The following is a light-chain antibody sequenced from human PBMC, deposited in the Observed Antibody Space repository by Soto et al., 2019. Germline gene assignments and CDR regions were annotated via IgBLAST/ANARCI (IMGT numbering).Light chain of an antibody. V-gene: IGLV2-14*01. CDR2: EVS. J-gene: IGLJ1*01. Sequence: QSALTQPASVSGSPGQSITISCTGTRSDVGGYNYVSWYQQQAGKAPKLIIHEVSNRPSGVSNRFSGSKSGNTASLTISGLQAEDEADYYCDSYTSSRAYVFGIGTKLTVL. CDR1: RSDVGGYNY. CDR3: DSYTSSRAYV.